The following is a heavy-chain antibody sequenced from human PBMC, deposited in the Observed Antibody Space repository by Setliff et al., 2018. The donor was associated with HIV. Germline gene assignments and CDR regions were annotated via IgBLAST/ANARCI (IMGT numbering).Heavy chain of an antibody. J-gene: IGHJ6*03. Sequence: ASVKVSCKASGYTFTAYAMHWVRQAPGQRLEWMGWINAGNGKTNYSQEFQGRATITRDTSASTSYMELSSLKSEDMAVYYCARGPISSYYYYYYMDVWGKGTTVTVSS. CDR2: INAGNGKT. V-gene: IGHV1-3*03. CDR1: GYTFTAYA. D-gene: IGHD5-18*01. CDR3: ARGPISSYYYYYYMDV.